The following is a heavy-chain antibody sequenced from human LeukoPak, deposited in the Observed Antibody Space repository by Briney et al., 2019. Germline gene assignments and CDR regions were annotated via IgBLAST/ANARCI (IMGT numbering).Heavy chain of an antibody. Sequence: GESLKISCKGSGYSFTNYWIAWVRQMPGKGLEWMGIIYPGDSDTRYSPSFQGQVTISADKSISTAYLQWSSLKASDTAMYYCARPGPSRATVTTWAFDIWGQGTMVTVSS. J-gene: IGHJ3*02. D-gene: IGHD4-17*01. V-gene: IGHV5-51*01. CDR3: ARPGPSRATVTTWAFDI. CDR2: IYPGDSDT. CDR1: GYSFTNYW.